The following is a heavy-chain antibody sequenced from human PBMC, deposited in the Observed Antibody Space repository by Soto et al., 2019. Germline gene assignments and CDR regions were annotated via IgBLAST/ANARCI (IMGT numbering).Heavy chain of an antibody. J-gene: IGHJ4*02. Sequence: PGGSLRLSCAASGFTFSSYTMKWVRQAPGKGLEWVASISSSYYIKYADSVKGPFTISRDNAKNSLYLQMNSLRAEDTAVYYCARGDVVVLTATSNFDYWGQGTLVTVSS. CDR1: GFTFSSYT. D-gene: IGHD2-21*02. CDR2: ISSSYYI. V-gene: IGHV3-21*01. CDR3: ARGDVVVLTATSNFDY.